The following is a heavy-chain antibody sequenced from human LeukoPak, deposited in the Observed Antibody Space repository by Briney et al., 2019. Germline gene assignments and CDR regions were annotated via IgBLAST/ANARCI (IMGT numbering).Heavy chain of an antibody. V-gene: IGHV4-34*01. D-gene: IGHD6-6*01. J-gene: IGHJ4*02. CDR3: ARTYSSSSGEPFDY. CDR1: GGSFSGYY. CDR2: INHSGST. Sequence: SETLSLTCAVYGGSFSGYYWSRIRQPPGKGLEWIGEINHSGSTNYNPSLKSRVTISVDTSKNQFSLKLSSVTAADTAVYYCARTYSSSSGEPFDYWGQGTLVTVSS.